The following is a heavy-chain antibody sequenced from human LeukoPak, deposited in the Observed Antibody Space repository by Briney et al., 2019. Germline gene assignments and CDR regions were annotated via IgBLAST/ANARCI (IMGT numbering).Heavy chain of an antibody. CDR2: ISGNGGST. CDR1: GFTFSSYA. CDR3: AKVYRGHSYVGDFDY. V-gene: IGHV3-23*01. J-gene: IGHJ4*02. Sequence: GGSLRLSCAASGFTFSSYAMNWVRQAPGKGLEWVSGISGNGGSTYYADSVKGRFTISRDNSKNTLYLQMNSLRAEDTAVYYCAKVYRGHSYVGDFDYWGQGTLVTVSS. D-gene: IGHD5-18*01.